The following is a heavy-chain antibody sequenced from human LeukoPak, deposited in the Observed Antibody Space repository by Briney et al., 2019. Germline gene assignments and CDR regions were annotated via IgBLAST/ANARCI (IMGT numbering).Heavy chain of an antibody. Sequence: GGSLRLSCAASEFTVSSNYMSWVRQAPGKGLEWVSVIYSGGSTYYADSVKGRFTISRDNSKNTLHPQMNSLRAEDTAVYYCARGLIAVAGTFDYWGQGTLVTVSS. CDR2: IYSGGST. V-gene: IGHV3-53*01. CDR3: ARGLIAVAGTFDY. D-gene: IGHD6-19*01. CDR1: EFTVSSNY. J-gene: IGHJ4*02.